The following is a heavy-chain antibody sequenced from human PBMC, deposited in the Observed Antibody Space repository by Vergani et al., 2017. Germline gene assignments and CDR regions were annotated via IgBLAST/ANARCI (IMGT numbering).Heavy chain of an antibody. CDR1: GFSLTTGGEG. Sequence: QITLRESGPTLVKPTQTLTLTCTFSGFSLTTGGEGVGWIRQPPGRALEWLAFVYWNDDERYSPSLKSRVTITKDTSKNEVILTMATMDPVDTATYYCVHRVDYFDWYGALDVWGPGTMVTVSS. CDR3: VHRVDYFDWYGALDV. J-gene: IGHJ3*01. CDR2: VYWNDDE. V-gene: IGHV2-5*01. D-gene: IGHD3-9*01.